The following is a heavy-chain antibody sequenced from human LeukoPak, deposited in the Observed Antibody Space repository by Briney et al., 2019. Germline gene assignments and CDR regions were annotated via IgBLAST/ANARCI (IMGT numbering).Heavy chain of an antibody. J-gene: IGHJ4*02. CDR2: IIPTFGTA. V-gene: IGHV1-69*13. Sequence: ASVKVSCKASGGTFSSYAISWVRQAPGQGLEWMGGIIPTFGTANYAQKFQGRVTITADESTSTAYMELSSLRSEDTAVYYCATFNYYDSSGYYVHIDYWGQGTLVTVSS. CDR3: ATFNYYDSSGYYVHIDY. CDR1: GGTFSSYA. D-gene: IGHD3-22*01.